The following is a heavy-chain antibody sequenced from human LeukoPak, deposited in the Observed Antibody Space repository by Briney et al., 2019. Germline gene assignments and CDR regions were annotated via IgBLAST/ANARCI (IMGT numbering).Heavy chain of an antibody. Sequence: SETLSLTCAVSGGSITTTDFDWAWIRQPPGQGFEWIATISSSGKAYYYPSLMSRVTISVDTSKNQFSLKLTSVTAADTAVYYCATDNWFDPWSQGTLVTVSS. J-gene: IGHJ5*02. V-gene: IGHV4-39*02. CDR3: ATDNWFDP. CDR2: ISSSGKA. CDR1: GGSITTTDFD.